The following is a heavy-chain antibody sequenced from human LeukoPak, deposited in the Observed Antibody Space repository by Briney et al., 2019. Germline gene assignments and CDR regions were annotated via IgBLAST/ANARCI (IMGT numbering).Heavy chain of an antibody. V-gene: IGHV3-11*04. CDR2: ISSSGITI. CDR3: ARYALQYSSGWYSVGFDY. D-gene: IGHD6-19*01. J-gene: IGHJ4*02. CDR1: GFTFSDSY. Sequence: SGGSLRLSCAASGFTFSDSYMHWIRQAPGKGLEWLSYISSSGITIYYADSVKGRFTISRDNAKNSLYLQMNSLRAEDTAVYYCARYALQYSSGWYSVGFDYWGQGTLVTVSS.